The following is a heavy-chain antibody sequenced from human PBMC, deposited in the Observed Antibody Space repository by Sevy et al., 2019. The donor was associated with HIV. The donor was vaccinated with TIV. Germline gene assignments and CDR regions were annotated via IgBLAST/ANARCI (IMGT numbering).Heavy chain of an antibody. V-gene: IGHV4-30-4*01. CDR3: VREQTTGPDRDWYFDL. CDR2: IYYSGST. Sequence: SETLSLTCTVSGGSIRSGDYYWSWIRQSPGRGLEWIGSIYYSGSTYYNASLKSRVTISVDTSKDQFSLKLSSVTAADTAVYYCVREQTTGPDRDWYFDLWGRGTLVTVSS. D-gene: IGHD4-17*01. CDR1: GGSIRSGDYY. J-gene: IGHJ2*01.